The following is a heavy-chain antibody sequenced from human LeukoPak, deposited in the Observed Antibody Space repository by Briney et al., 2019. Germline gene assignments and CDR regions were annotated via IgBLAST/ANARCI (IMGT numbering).Heavy chain of an antibody. Sequence: SETLSLTCTVSGGSISSYYWSWIRQPPGKGLEWIGYIYYSGSTNYNPSLKSRVTISVDTSKNQFSLKLSSVTAADTAVYYCATQQWLVRHLDYWGQGTLVTVSS. CDR2: IYYSGST. D-gene: IGHD6-19*01. CDR1: GGSISSYY. J-gene: IGHJ4*02. CDR3: ATQQWLVRHLDY. V-gene: IGHV4-59*01.